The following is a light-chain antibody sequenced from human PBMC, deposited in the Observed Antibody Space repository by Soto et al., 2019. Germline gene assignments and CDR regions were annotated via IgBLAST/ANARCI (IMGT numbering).Light chain of an antibody. J-gene: IGLJ2*01. Sequence: QSALTQPASVSASPGQSITISCTGTSTDVGGYNYVSWYQHHPGKAPKLMIYDVSNRPSGVSNRFSGSKSGNTASLTISGLQAEDEADYYCSSYTTSNTLVFGGGTKLTVL. CDR2: DVS. CDR3: SSYTTSNTLV. V-gene: IGLV2-14*03. CDR1: STDVGGYNY.